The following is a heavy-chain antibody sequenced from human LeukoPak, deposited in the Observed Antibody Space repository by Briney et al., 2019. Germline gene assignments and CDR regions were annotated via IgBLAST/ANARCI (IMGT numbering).Heavy chain of an antibody. CDR1: GYTFRIYG. CDR3: ARDKGKWEHWRYFDY. V-gene: IGHV1-18*01. J-gene: IGHJ4*02. Sequence: GASVKVSCKASGYTFRIYGIIGVRQAPGQGLEWVGWMSAYNGDTNYAQSLQGRVTMTTETSTNTAYMELRSLRSDDTALYFCARDKGKWEHWRYFDYWGQGTLVTVSS. D-gene: IGHD1-26*01. CDR2: MSAYNGDT.